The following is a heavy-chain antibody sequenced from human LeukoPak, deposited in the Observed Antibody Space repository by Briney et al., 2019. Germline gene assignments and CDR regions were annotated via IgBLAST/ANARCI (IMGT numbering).Heavy chain of an antibody. V-gene: IGHV3-23*01. D-gene: IGHD4-23*01. J-gene: IGHJ4*02. Sequence: PGGSLRLSCAASGFTFNSYAMTWVRQAPEKGLEWVSSIIDSGISTYYEDSVKGRFSISRDNSKNTLYLQMNSLRAEDTAVYYCARDLYGGTFDYWGQGSLVTVSS. CDR1: GFTFNSYA. CDR2: IIDSGIST. CDR3: ARDLYGGTFDY.